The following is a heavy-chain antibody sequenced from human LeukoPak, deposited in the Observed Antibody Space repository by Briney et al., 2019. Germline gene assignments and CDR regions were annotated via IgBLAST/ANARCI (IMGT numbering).Heavy chain of an antibody. Sequence: GGSLRLSCAASGFTFSSYEMNWVRQAPGKGLEWVSYISSSGSTIYYADSVKGRFTISRDNSKNTLYLQMNSLRAEDTAVYYCAKDLYYYDSSGYSPWGQGTLVTVSS. J-gene: IGHJ5*02. CDR3: AKDLYYYDSSGYSP. CDR2: ISSSGSTI. CDR1: GFTFSSYE. D-gene: IGHD3-22*01. V-gene: IGHV3-48*03.